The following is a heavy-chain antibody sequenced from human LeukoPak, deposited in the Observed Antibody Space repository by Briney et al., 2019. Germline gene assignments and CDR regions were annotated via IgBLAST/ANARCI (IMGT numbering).Heavy chain of an antibody. D-gene: IGHD6-19*01. CDR1: GFTISNHW. Sequence: GGSLRLSCVASGFTISNHWMHWVRQAPGKGLVWVSRINSDGSTISYADSVKGRFTISRDTAENTLYLQMNSLTTEDTAIYYCTRAVAGGYDYSGQGTLVTVSS. CDR3: TRAVAGGYDY. CDR2: INSDGSTI. J-gene: IGHJ4*02. V-gene: IGHV3-74*01.